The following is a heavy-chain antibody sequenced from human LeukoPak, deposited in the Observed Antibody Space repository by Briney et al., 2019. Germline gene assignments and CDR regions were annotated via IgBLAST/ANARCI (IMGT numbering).Heavy chain of an antibody. J-gene: IGHJ4*02. Sequence: GGSLRLSCAASGFTFSNCALSWVRQAPGKGLEWVANIKQDGSEKYYVDSVKGRFTISRDNAKNSLYLQMNSLRAEDTAVYYCASWYSSGWQNWGQGTLVTVSS. V-gene: IGHV3-7*01. D-gene: IGHD6-19*01. CDR2: IKQDGSEK. CDR3: ASWYSSGWQN. CDR1: GFTFSNCA.